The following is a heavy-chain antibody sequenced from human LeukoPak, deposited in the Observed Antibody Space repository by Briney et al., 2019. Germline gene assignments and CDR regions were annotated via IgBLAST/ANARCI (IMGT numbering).Heavy chain of an antibody. CDR3: AKDSGGSYFDY. V-gene: IGHV3-30*18. Sequence: GRSLRLSCAASGFTFSGYGMHWVRQAPGKGLEWVAVISYDGSNKYYADSVKGRFTISRDNSKNTLYLQMNSLRAEDTAVYYCAKDSGGSYFDYWGQGTLVTVSS. D-gene: IGHD1-26*01. CDR1: GFTFSGYG. CDR2: ISYDGSNK. J-gene: IGHJ4*02.